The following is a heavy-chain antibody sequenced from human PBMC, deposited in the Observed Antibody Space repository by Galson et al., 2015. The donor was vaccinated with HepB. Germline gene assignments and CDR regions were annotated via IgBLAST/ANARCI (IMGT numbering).Heavy chain of an antibody. Sequence: SVKVSCKASGYTFTSYGISWVRQDPGQGLEWMGWISAYNGNTNYAQKLQGRVTMTTDTSTSTAYMELRSLRSDDTAVYYCARDPGIVLVVYAPVGADAFDIWGQGTMVTVSS. CDR1: GYTFTSYG. J-gene: IGHJ3*02. V-gene: IGHV1-18*01. D-gene: IGHD2-8*02. CDR3: ARDPGIVLVVYAPVGADAFDI. CDR2: ISAYNGNT.